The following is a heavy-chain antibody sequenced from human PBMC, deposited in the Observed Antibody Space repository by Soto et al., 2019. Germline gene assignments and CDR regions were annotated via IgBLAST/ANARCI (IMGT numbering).Heavy chain of an antibody. V-gene: IGHV3-23*01. CDR2: ISGSGGST. J-gene: IGHJ4*02. Sequence: EVQLLESGGGLVQPGGSLRLSCAASGFTFSSYAMSWVRQAPGKGLEWVSAISGSGGSTYYADSVKGRFTISRDNSKNTLYLQMNSLRAEDTAVYYCAKAPPRNYGDYGYFDYWGQGTLVTVSS. CDR3: AKAPPRNYGDYGYFDY. CDR1: GFTFSSYA. D-gene: IGHD4-17*01.